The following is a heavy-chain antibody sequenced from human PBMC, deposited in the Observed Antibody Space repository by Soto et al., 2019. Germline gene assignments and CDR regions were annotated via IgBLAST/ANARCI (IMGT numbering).Heavy chain of an antibody. CDR3: ARGYYYDSSGFNWFDP. J-gene: IGHJ5*02. V-gene: IGHV1-2*02. CDR1: GYTFTNFF. Sequence: ASVRVSCKASGYTFTNFFIHWMRQAPGQGLEWMGWMNPNGGGTRFAPKFQGRVTMTRDTSISTAYMELSRLISDDTAVYYCARGYYYDSSGFNWFDPWGQGTLVTVSS. CDR2: MNPNGGGT. D-gene: IGHD3-22*01.